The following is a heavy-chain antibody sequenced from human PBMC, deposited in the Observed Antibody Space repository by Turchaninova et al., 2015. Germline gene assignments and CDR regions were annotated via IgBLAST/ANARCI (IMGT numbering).Heavy chain of an antibody. V-gene: IGHV3-72*01. CDR1: GFSLRDHL. J-gene: IGHJ6*03. CDR3: ARDLRVEAHSYMDV. Sequence: EVQLVESGGGLVRPGGSRRLSGEASGFSLRDHLHGWGRQAPGKGLEWVGRTRSKVKSYTTEYAAPVKGRFTISRDDSQNSLYLQMNSLKTDDTAVYYCARDLRVEAHSYMDVWGKGTTVTVSS. D-gene: IGHD1-26*01. CDR2: TRSKVKSYTT.